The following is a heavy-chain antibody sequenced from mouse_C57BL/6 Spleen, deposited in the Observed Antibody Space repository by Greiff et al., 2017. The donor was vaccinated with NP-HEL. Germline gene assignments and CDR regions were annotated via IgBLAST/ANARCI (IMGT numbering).Heavy chain of an antibody. Sequence: EVKLMESGGGLVKPGGSLKLSCAASGFTFSDYGMHWVRQAPEKGLEWVAYLSSGSSTIYYADTVKGRFTISRDNAKNTLFLQMTSLRSEDTAMYYCARTYYGSSYIYAMDYWGQGTSVTVSS. CDR2: LSSGSSTI. J-gene: IGHJ4*01. V-gene: IGHV5-17*01. CDR1: GFTFSDYG. D-gene: IGHD1-1*01. CDR3: ARTYYGSSYIYAMDY.